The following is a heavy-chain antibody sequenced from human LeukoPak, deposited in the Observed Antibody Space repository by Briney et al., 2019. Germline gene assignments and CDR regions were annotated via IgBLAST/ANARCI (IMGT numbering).Heavy chain of an antibody. J-gene: IGHJ4*02. D-gene: IGHD6-13*01. CDR3: ARSIPYGTTWYGRSDY. CDR2: IKPDGTTK. V-gene: IGHV3-7*03. Sequence: SLXLSCAASGFPXSSYSMTWVRQAPGKGLEWVANIKPDGTTKFYVDSVKGRFTISRDNALNSLYLQMNSLRAEDTAIYYCARSIPYGTTWYGRSDYWGQGTLVTVSS. CDR1: GFPXSSYS.